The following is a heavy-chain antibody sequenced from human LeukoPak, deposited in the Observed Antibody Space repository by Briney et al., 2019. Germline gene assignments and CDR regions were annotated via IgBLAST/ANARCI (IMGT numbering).Heavy chain of an antibody. Sequence: PSETLSLTCTVSGGSISSSSYYWGWIRQPPGKGLEWIVSIYYIGSTYYNPSLKSRVTISVDTSKNQFSLKLSSVTAADTAVYYCARLYADSSGWSVVYYYYYYGMDVWGQGTTVTVSS. CDR2: IYYIGST. CDR3: ARLYADSSGWSVVYYYYYYGMDV. J-gene: IGHJ6*02. CDR1: GGSISSSSYY. D-gene: IGHD6-19*01. V-gene: IGHV4-39*01.